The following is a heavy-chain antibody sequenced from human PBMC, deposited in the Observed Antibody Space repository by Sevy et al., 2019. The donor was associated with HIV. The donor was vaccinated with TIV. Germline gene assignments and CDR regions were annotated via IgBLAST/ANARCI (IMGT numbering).Heavy chain of an antibody. Sequence: ASVKVSCKASGDTFTNNYIHWVRQAPGQGLEWMGMVDPSAGNTTYAQKFQGRVTMTRDTSTSILYMELSSLRSEDTAVYYCVKADPDQHFDSWGQGTLVTVSS. CDR1: GDTFTNNY. CDR2: VDPSAGNT. CDR3: VKADPDQHFDS. D-gene: IGHD2-15*01. J-gene: IGHJ4*02. V-gene: IGHV1-46*01.